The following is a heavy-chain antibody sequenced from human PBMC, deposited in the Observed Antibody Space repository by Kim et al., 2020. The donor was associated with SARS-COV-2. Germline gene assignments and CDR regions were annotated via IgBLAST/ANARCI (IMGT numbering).Heavy chain of an antibody. CDR3: ARPLRYSGSYGYDY. J-gene: IGHJ4*02. D-gene: IGHD1-26*01. V-gene: IGHV3-21*01. Sequence: GGSLRLSCAASGFTFSSYSMNWVRQAPGKGLEWVSSISSSSSYIYYADSVKGRFTISRDNAKNSLYLQMNSLRAEDTAVYYCARPLRYSGSYGYDYWGQGTLVTVSS. CDR2: ISSSSSYI. CDR1: GFTFSSYS.